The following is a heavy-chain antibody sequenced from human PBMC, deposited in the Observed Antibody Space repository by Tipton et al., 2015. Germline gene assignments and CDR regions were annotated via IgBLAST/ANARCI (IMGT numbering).Heavy chain of an antibody. CDR1: GFSFDIHD. D-gene: IGHD5-18*01. CDR3: VKSGYRYGPATDPGDGVFVS. J-gene: IGHJ4*02. Sequence: SLRLSCSASGFSFDIHDMNWVRQRPGKGPEWVSHITSSGDELNYGDSVRGRFTISRDNAKNTLYLQMTSLRAEDTALYYCVKSGYRYGPATDPGDGVFVSWGQGILVTVSS. CDR2: ITSSGDEL. V-gene: IGHV3-48*03.